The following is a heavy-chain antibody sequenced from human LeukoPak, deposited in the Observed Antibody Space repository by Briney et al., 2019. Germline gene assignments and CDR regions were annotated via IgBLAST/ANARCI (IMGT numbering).Heavy chain of an antibody. D-gene: IGHD5-24*01. CDR3: ARHPARESRGNAFDI. J-gene: IGHJ3*02. V-gene: IGHV4-59*08. CDR1: AVSVSNDY. CDR2: IFSRGTT. Sequence: SQTLSLTRTVSAVSVSNDYWSWLRQPPGEGLEWHGYIFSRGTTNYNPSLRGRVAISVDTSKNQVSLNLRSVTAADTALYFCARHPARESRGNAFDIWGQGTVVAVSS.